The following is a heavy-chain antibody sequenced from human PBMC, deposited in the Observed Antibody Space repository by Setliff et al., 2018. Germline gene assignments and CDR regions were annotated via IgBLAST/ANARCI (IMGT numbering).Heavy chain of an antibody. CDR2: ISYDGSRK. J-gene: IGHJ4*02. Sequence: PGESLKISCAASGFSLGSYAMHWVRQTPGKGLEWVTVISYDGSRKYYADSVKGRITISRDISKNTVYLEMSSLRPEDTAVYYCAKDIVGATGHWGQGTLVTVSS. CDR1: GFSLGSYA. V-gene: IGHV3-30*04. CDR3: AKDIVGATGH. D-gene: IGHD1-26*01.